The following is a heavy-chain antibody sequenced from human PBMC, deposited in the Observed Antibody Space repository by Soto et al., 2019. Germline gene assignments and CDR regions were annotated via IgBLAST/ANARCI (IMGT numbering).Heavy chain of an antibody. Sequence: EVQLLESGGGLAQPGGSLRLSCAASGFTFSGYTMAWVRQAPGKGLEWVSTISHSGESTYYAESVKGRFTISRDNSKNTLYLQMNSLRGEDTAVYFCSNDGWENWGQGTLVTVAS. D-gene: IGHD6-19*01. CDR1: GFTFSGYT. J-gene: IGHJ4*02. CDR2: ISHSGEST. CDR3: SNDGWEN. V-gene: IGHV3-23*01.